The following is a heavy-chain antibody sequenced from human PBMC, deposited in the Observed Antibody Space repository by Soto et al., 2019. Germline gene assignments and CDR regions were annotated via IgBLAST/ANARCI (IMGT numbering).Heavy chain of an antibody. CDR2: IYSDGTT. CDR1: GFTVSSNY. D-gene: IGHD6-6*01. V-gene: IGHV3-53*01. CDR3: AILSN. J-gene: IGHJ4*02. Sequence: GGSLRLSSAASGFTVSSNYMNWVRQAPGKGLEWLSIIYSDGTTYYADSVKGRFTISRDNFKNTLYLQMNNLRAEDTAVYYCAILSNWGQGTLVTVSS.